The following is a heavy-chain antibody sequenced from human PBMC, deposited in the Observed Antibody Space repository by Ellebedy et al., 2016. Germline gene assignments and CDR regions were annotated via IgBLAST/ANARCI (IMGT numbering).Heavy chain of an antibody. CDR3: ATGYGSYHFDY. CDR1: GYTFTSYD. D-gene: IGHD1-26*01. Sequence: ASVKVSCKASGYTFTSYDINWVRQATGQGLEWMGWMNPNSGNTGYAQKFQGRVTMTRNTSISTAYMELSRLRSDDTAVYYCATGYGSYHFDYWGQGTLVTVSS. J-gene: IGHJ4*02. CDR2: MNPNSGNT. V-gene: IGHV1-8*01.